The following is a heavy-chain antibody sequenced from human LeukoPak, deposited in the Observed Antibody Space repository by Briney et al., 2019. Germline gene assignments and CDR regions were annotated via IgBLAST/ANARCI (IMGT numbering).Heavy chain of an antibody. CDR3: VRDEEGDYNFDY. CDR1: GASINNYY. D-gene: IGHD4-17*01. J-gene: IGHJ4*02. Sequence: PSETLSLTCTVSGASINNYYWTWIRQSPGKGLEWIGYIHSTGSTNYNFSLRRRVIMSVDKSKNQFSLNLSSVTAADTAVYYCVRDEEGDYNFDYWGQGTLVTVSS. CDR2: IHSTGST. V-gene: IGHV4-59*01.